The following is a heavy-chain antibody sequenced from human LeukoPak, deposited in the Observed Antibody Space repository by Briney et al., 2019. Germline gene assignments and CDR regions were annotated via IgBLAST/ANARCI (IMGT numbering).Heavy chain of an antibody. Sequence: SETLSLTCTVSGGSISAFYWSWVRQPAGKGLEWIGRVYNRGSTDYNPSLKSRVTMSLDTAKNQFSLKLSSVTAADTAVYYCARDHVWFGELLHPFDSWGQGTLVTVSS. CDR3: ARDHVWFGELLHPFDS. CDR1: GGSISAFY. J-gene: IGHJ4*02. CDR2: VYNRGST. D-gene: IGHD3-10*01. V-gene: IGHV4-4*07.